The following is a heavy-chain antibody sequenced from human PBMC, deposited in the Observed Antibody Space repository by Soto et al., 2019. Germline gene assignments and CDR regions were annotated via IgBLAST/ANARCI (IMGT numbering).Heavy chain of an antibody. CDR2: IFSNDEK. D-gene: IGHD3-3*01. CDR3: ASSRGDVWSGLGSCNCFGMDG. CDR1: GFSRSNARMG. J-gene: IGHJ6*02. V-gene: IGHV2-26*01. Sequence: SGPTPVNPTETLPLTCPVSGFSRSNARMGVRWIRQPPGKALEWLAHIFSNDEKSYSTSLKSRLTISKDTSKSQVVLTMTNMDPVDTATYYCASSRGDVWSGLGSCNCFGMDGCGQGTSVTDSS.